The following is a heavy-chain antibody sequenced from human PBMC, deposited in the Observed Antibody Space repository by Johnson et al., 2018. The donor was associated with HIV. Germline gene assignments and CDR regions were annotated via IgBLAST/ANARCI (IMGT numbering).Heavy chain of an antibody. V-gene: IGHV3-30*04. CDR2: ISYDGSNK. Sequence: QVQLVESGGGVVQPGRSLRLSCAASGFTFSSYAMHWVRQAPGKGLEWVAVISYDGSNKYYADYVKGRFPISRDNSKNTLYLQMNSLRAEDTAVYYCAKVHIAARWSDAFDIWGQGTMVTVSS. CDR3: AKVHIAARWSDAFDI. J-gene: IGHJ3*02. CDR1: GFTFSSYA. D-gene: IGHD6-6*01.